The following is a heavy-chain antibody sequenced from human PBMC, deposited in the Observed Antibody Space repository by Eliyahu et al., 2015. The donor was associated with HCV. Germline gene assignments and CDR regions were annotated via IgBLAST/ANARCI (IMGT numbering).Heavy chain of an antibody. CDR3: ARDRGSAFQMDV. V-gene: IGHV3-33*08. D-gene: IGHD3-10*01. CDR1: GFXFSSYA. Sequence: QVQLVESGGGVVQPXRSLRLSCAAXSGFXFSSYALHWGRQGPGKGXEWLAVILYDGSNKYYADSAKGRFTISRDNSKNTLYLQMNSLRAEDTAVYYCARDRGSAFQMDVWGQGTTVTVSS. CDR2: ILYDGSNK. J-gene: IGHJ6*02.